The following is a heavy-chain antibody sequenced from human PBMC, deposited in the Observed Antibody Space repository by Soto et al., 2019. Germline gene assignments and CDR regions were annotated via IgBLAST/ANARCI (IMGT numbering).Heavy chain of an antibody. V-gene: IGHV3-13*01. CDR1: GFTFSSYD. J-gene: IGHJ5*02. CDR2: IGTAGDT. Sequence: EVQLVESGGGLVQPGGSLRLSCAASGFTFSSYDMHWVRQATGKGLEWVSAIGTAGDTYYPGSVKGRFTISRENAKNSLYLQMNSLRAEYTAVYYCARGERYCSGGSCFLNWFDPWGQGTLVTVSS. CDR3: ARGERYCSGGSCFLNWFDP. D-gene: IGHD2-15*01.